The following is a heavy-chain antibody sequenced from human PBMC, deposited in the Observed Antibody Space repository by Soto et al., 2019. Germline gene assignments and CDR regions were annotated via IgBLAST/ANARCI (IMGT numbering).Heavy chain of an antibody. D-gene: IGHD3-22*01. CDR2: ISYDGSNK. CDR1: GFTFSSYA. CDR3: ARDPDYDSSGYYPSPFDY. V-gene: IGHV3-30-3*01. Sequence: SLILSCAASGFTFSSYAMHWVLQAPYKGLEWAAVISYDGSNKYYADSVKGRFTISRDNSKNTLYLQMNSLRAEDTAVYYCARDPDYDSSGYYPSPFDYWGQGTLVTVSS. J-gene: IGHJ4*02.